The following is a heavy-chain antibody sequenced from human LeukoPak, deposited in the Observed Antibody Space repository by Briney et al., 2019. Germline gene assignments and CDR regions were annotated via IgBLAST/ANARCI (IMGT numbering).Heavy chain of an antibody. V-gene: IGHV4-31*03. CDR3: ARAELSHRGYHYGMDV. D-gene: IGHD1-14*01. J-gene: IGHJ6*02. CDR2: IYHSGST. CDR1: GGSISSSGYY. Sequence: PSETLSLTCTVSGGSISSSGYYWNWIRQHPGKGLEWIGFIYHSGSTYYNPFLKSRVIISADTSKNQLSLKLSSVTAADTAVYYCARAELSHRGYHYGMDVWGQGATVTVSS.